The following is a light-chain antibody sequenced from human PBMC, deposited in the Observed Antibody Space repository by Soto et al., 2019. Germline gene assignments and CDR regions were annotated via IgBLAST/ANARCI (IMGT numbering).Light chain of an antibody. Sequence: DIQMTQSPSTLSASVGDSVSINCRASQSISAWLAWYQQKPGKAPRLLIYKASTLEIGVPSRFSGSGYGTDFTLNISSLEHEDFAVYYCQQRTDWVTFGGGTKVDIK. J-gene: IGKJ4*01. V-gene: IGKV1-5*03. CDR2: KAS. CDR1: QSISAW. CDR3: QQRTDWVT.